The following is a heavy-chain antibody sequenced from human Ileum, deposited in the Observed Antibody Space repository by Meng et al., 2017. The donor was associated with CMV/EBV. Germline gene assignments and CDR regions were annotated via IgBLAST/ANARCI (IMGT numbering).Heavy chain of an antibody. CDR3: AGYDFWSGYSNWFDP. CDR1: GGSFSGYY. V-gene: IGHV4-34*01. J-gene: IGHJ5*02. CDR2: INHSGST. Sequence: QVQLQQWGAGRLKPSETLSLTCAVYGGSFSGYYWSWIRQPPGKGLEWIGEINHSGSTNYNPSLKSRVTISVDTSKNQFSLKLSSVTAADTAVYYCAGYDFWSGYSNWFDPWGQGTLVTVSS. D-gene: IGHD3-3*01.